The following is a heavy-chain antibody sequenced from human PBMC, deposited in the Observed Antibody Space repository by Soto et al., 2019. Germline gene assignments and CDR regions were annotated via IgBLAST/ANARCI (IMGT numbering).Heavy chain of an antibody. CDR3: AKRGIAVAGKYRWFDP. CDR1: GFTFNYYA. D-gene: IGHD6-19*01. V-gene: IGHV3-23*01. J-gene: IGHJ5*02. Sequence: EVQLLESGGGLVQPGGSLSLSCAASGFTFNYYAMTWVRQAPGKGLEWVSTISASGGTTYYADSVKGRFTISRDNSKNXLYLHMNSLRAEDTAVYYCAKRGIAVAGKYRWFDPWGQGTLVTVSS. CDR2: ISASGGTT.